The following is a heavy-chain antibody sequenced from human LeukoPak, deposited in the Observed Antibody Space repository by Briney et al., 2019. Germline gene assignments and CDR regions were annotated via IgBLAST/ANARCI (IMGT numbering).Heavy chain of an antibody. D-gene: IGHD3-22*01. CDR1: GYTFTGCY. J-gene: IGHJ4*02. Sequence: ASVKVSCKASGYTFTGCYMHWVRQAPGQGLEWMGWINPNSGGTNYAQKFQGRVTMTRDTSISTAYMELSRLRSDDTAVYYCARDSGITMKFWGQGTLVTVSS. CDR3: ARDSGITMKF. V-gene: IGHV1-2*02. CDR2: INPNSGGT.